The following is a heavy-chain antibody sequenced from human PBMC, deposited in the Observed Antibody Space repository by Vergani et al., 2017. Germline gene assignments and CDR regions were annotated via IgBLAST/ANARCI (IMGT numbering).Heavy chain of an antibody. CDR1: GFSFSSYS. V-gene: IGHV3-21*01. CDR2: ISGSSSYV. D-gene: IGHD3-16*01. Sequence: EVQLVESGGGLVKPGGSLRLSCAASGFSFSSYSMNWVRQAPGKGLEWVASISGSSSYVFYRDAVEGRFTITRDNAKKSVYLQMNSLRAEDTAMYFCARGNPYVDFDIWGQGTMITVSS. J-gene: IGHJ3*02. CDR3: ARGNPYVDFDI.